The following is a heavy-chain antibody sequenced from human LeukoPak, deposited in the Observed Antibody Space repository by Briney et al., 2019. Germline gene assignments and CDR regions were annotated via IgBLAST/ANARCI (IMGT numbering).Heavy chain of an antibody. D-gene: IGHD6-6*01. CDR3: ARYTSSSTGTPVEYYYYGMDV. J-gene: IGHJ6*02. CDR2: IYYSGST. Sequence: PSETLSLTCTVSGGSISSYYWSWIRQPPGKGLEWIGYIYYSGSTNYNPSLKSRVTISVDTSKNQFSLKLSSVTAADTAVYYCARYTSSSTGTPVEYYYYGMDVWGQGTTVTVSS. CDR1: GGSISSYY. V-gene: IGHV4-59*12.